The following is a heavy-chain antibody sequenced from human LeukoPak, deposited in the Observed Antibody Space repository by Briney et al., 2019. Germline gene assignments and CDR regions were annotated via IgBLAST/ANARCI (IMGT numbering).Heavy chain of an antibody. CDR2: VSSSGSTI. CDR3: ARDSGYYDSSGYYYVNDY. Sequence: GGSLRLSCAASGFTFSSYEMNWVRQAPGKGLEWVSYVSSSGSTIYYADSVKGRFTISRDNAKNSLYLQMNSLRADDTAVYFCARDSGYYDSSGYYYVNDYWGQGTLVTVSS. V-gene: IGHV3-48*03. CDR1: GFTFSSYE. J-gene: IGHJ4*02. D-gene: IGHD3-22*01.